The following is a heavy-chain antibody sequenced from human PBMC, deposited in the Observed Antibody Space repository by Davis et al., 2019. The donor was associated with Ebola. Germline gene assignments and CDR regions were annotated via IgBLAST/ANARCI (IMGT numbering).Heavy chain of an antibody. CDR2: VNPNSANT. J-gene: IGHJ5*02. CDR3: ARGRKVAKMGSWFDP. CDR1: GYTFTNYY. D-gene: IGHD5-12*01. Sequence: ASVKVSCKASGYTFTNYYVHWVRQGTGPGLEWIGWVNPNSANTGYGQKFQGRVTMTRNTSISTAYMELSSLTSEDTAVYYCARGRKVAKMGSWFDPWGQGTLVTVSS. V-gene: IGHV1-8*01.